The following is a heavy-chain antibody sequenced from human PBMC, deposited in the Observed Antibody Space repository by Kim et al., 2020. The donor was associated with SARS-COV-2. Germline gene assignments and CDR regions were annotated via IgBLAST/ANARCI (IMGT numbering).Heavy chain of an antibody. CDR2: IYYSGRT. V-gene: IGHV4-31*03. D-gene: IGHD2-15*01. J-gene: IGHJ4*02. Sequence: SETLSLTCTVSGGSISSGGYYWSWIRQHPGKGLEWIGYIYYSGRTYYNPSLKSRVTTSVDTSKNQFSLKLSSVTAADTAVYYCARVNIVVVVAARYFDYWGQGTLVTVSS. CDR1: GGSISSGGYY. CDR3: ARVNIVVVVAARYFDY.